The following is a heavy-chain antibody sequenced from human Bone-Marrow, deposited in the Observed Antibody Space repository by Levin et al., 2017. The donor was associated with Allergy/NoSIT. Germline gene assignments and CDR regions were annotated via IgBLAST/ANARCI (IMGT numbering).Heavy chain of an antibody. Sequence: NASETLSLTCSVSGASISSGDYYWTWIRQTPGNGLEYIGYIYDSEGTYYNPSLKSRLTISVDTSKNQFSLKVYSVTAADTAVYYCARERPADPNWFDPWGQGIVVTVSS. CDR2: IYDSEGT. CDR1: GASISSGDYY. V-gene: IGHV4-30-4*01. D-gene: IGHD6-6*01. J-gene: IGHJ5*02. CDR3: ARERPADPNWFDP.